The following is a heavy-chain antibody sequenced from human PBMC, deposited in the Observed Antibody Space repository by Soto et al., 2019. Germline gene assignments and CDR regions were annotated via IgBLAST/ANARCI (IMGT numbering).Heavy chain of an antibody. V-gene: IGHV1-8*01. D-gene: IGHD3-3*01. CDR2: MNPNSGNT. Sequence: ASVKVSCKASGYTFTSYDINWVLQATGQGLEWMGWMNPNSGNTGYAQKFQGRVTMTRNTSISTAYMELSSLRSEDTAVYYCARANGITIFGVVIALYGMDVWGQGTTVTVSS. CDR3: ARANGITIFGVVIALYGMDV. CDR1: GYTFTSYD. J-gene: IGHJ6*02.